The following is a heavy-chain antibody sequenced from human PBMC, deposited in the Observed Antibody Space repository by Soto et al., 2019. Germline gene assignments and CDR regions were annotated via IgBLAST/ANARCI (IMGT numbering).Heavy chain of an antibody. CDR2: ISSSGSTI. V-gene: IGHV3-11*01. CDR1: GFTFSDYY. CDR3: ARAFVNWSYYYGMDV. J-gene: IGHJ6*02. Sequence: PGGSLRLSCAASGFTFSDYYMCWIRQAPGKGLEWVSYISSSGSTIYYADSVKGRFTISRDNAKNSLYLQMNSLRAEDTAVYYCARAFVNWSYYYGMDVWGQGTTVTVSS. D-gene: IGHD1-20*01.